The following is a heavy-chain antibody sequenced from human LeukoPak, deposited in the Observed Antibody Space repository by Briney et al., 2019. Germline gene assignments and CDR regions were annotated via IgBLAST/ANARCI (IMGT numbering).Heavy chain of an antibody. J-gene: IGHJ4*02. D-gene: IGHD3-10*01. Sequence: GGSLRLSCAASGFSFNSHNMNWVRQAPGKGLECVSVIYSGGSTYYADSVKGRFTISRDNSKNTLYLQTNSLRAEDTAVYYCARDKYPGGSDYWGQGTLVTVSS. CDR3: ARDKYPGGSDY. V-gene: IGHV3-53*01. CDR2: IYSGGST. CDR1: GFSFNSHN.